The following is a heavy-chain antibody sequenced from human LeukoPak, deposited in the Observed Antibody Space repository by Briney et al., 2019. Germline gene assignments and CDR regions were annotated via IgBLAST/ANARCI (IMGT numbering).Heavy chain of an antibody. V-gene: IGHV5-51*01. Sequence: GESLKISCKGSGYSFTSYWIGWVRQMPGKGLEWMGIIYPGDSDTRYSPSFQGQVTISADKSISTAYLQWSSLKASDTAMYYCARSRGYGDYAPPFDYWGQGALVTVSS. D-gene: IGHD4-17*01. CDR2: IYPGDSDT. CDR1: GYSFTSYW. J-gene: IGHJ4*02. CDR3: ARSRGYGDYAPPFDY.